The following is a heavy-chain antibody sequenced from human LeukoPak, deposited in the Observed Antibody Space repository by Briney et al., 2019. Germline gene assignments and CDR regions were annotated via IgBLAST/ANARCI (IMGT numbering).Heavy chain of an antibody. D-gene: IGHD5-12*01. CDR3: ARGPLRREDY. J-gene: IGHJ4*02. Sequence: SETLSLTCAVYGGSFSGYYWSWIRQPPGKGLEWIGEINHSGSTNHNPSLKSRVTISVDTSKNQFSLKLSSVTAADTAVYYRARGPLRREDYWGQGTLVTVSS. CDR2: INHSGST. CDR1: GGSFSGYY. V-gene: IGHV4-34*01.